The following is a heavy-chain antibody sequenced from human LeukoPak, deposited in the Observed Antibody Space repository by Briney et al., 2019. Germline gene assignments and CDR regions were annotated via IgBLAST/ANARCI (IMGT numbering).Heavy chain of an antibody. J-gene: IGHJ4*01. CDR2: ISTSSNNKI. CDR1: GFTFSSYS. D-gene: IGHD1-26*01. V-gene: IGHV3-48*01. CDR3: AKEGRGGSYLDY. Sequence: PGGSLRLSCAASGFTFSSYSMNWVRQAPGKGLEWVSYISTSSNNKIWYADSVKGRFTISRDNAKNSLYLQMNSLRVEDTAVYYCAKEGRGGSYLDYWGQENLVTVSS.